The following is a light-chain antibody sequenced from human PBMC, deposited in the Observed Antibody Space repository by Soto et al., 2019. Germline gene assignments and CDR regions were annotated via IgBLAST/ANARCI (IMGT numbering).Light chain of an antibody. CDR1: SSDVGGYNY. CDR2: EVS. V-gene: IGLV2-14*01. J-gene: IGLJ2*01. Sequence: QSVLTQPASVSGSPGQSITISCTGTSSDVGGYNYVSWYQQHPGKAPKLMIYEVSNRPSGVSNRFSGSKSGNTASLTISGLQAEDEVDYYCSSYTSSSTVFGGGTKVTVL. CDR3: SSYTSSSTV.